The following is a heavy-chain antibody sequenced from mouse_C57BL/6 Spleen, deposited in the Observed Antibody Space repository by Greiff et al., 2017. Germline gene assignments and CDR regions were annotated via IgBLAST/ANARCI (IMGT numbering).Heavy chain of an antibody. CDR2: ISSGGSYT. J-gene: IGHJ1*03. CDR1: GFTFSSYG. D-gene: IGHD2-4*01. CDR3: ARLYYDYGGYFDV. V-gene: IGHV5-6*01. Sequence: EVQLVESGGDLVKPGGSLKLSCAASGFTFSSYGMSWVRQTPDKRLEWVATISSGGSYTYYPDSVKGRFTISRDNAKNTLYLQMSSLKSEDTAMYYCARLYYDYGGYFDVWGTGTTVTVSS.